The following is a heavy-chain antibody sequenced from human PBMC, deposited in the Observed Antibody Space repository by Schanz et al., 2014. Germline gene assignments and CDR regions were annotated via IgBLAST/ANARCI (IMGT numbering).Heavy chain of an antibody. CDR1: GGSISSSSYY. Sequence: QLQLQESGPGLVKPSETLSLTCTVSGGSISSSSYYWGWIRQPPGKGLEWIGSIFYRGSTYYNLSLKSRVSISVDTSKTHFSLKENSVTAAETAVYYCARENVGRGFDYWGRGALVTVSS. V-gene: IGHV4-39*02. D-gene: IGHD3-10*02. J-gene: IGHJ4*02. CDR2: IFYRGST. CDR3: ARENVGRGFDY.